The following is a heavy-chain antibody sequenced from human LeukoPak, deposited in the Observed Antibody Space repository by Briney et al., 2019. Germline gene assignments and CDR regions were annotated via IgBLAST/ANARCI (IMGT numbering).Heavy chain of an antibody. D-gene: IGHD1-20*01. CDR1: GFTFRKYG. Sequence: PGGSMRLSCAASGFTFRKYGIHWVRQAPGKGLETVSFIRNDGSDKYYAESVKGRYTISRDASKNTAYLQMNSLRAEDTAVYYCGKDSNWSFEYWGQGTLVTVSS. V-gene: IGHV3-30*02. CDR2: IRNDGSDK. CDR3: GKDSNWSFEY. J-gene: IGHJ4*02.